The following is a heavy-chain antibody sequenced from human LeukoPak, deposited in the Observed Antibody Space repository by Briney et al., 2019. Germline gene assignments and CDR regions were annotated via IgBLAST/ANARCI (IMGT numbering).Heavy chain of an antibody. CDR3: ARDSRPGRFLEWASDAFDI. Sequence: GASVKVSCKASGYTFTSYAMHWVRQAPGQRLEWMGWINAGNGNTKYSQKFQGRVTITRDTSASTAYMELSSLRSEDTAVYYCARDSRPGRFLEWASDAFDIWGQGTMVTVSS. CDR2: INAGNGNT. V-gene: IGHV1-3*01. CDR1: GYTFTSYA. D-gene: IGHD3-3*01. J-gene: IGHJ3*02.